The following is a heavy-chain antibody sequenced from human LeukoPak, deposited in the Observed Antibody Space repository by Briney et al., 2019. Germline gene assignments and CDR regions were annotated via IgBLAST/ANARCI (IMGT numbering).Heavy chain of an antibody. Sequence: SETLSLPCTVSGGSISTYYWSWIRQPPGKGLEWIGHIYYSGSTNYNPSLKRRVTITVDTSKNHFSLKLSSVTAADTAVYYCTRNYDSSGYTSFGYWGRGTLVSVSS. CDR2: IYYSGST. CDR3: TRNYDSSGYTSFGY. CDR1: GGSISTYY. D-gene: IGHD3-22*01. J-gene: IGHJ4*02. V-gene: IGHV4-59*01.